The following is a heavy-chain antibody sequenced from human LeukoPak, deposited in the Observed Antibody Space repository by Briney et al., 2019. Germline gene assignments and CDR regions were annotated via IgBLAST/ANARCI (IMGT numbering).Heavy chain of an antibody. CDR2: ISGSGGST. CDR3: AKDWVVVVTAAMPADY. CDR1: GFTFSSYA. Sequence: GGSLRLSCAAPGFTFSSYAMSWVRQAPGKGLEWVSAISGSGGSTYYADSVKGRFTISRDNSKNTLFLQMNSLRAEDTAVYYCAKDWVVVVTAAMPADYWGQGTLVTVSS. J-gene: IGHJ4*02. D-gene: IGHD2-2*01. V-gene: IGHV3-23*01.